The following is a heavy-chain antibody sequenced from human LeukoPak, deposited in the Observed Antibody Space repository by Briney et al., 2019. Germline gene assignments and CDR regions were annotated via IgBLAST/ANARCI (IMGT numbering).Heavy chain of an antibody. CDR3: ARGLLDGYTHPAAFDI. Sequence: PSETLSLTCTVSGGSISSYSWSWIRQPQGKGLEWIGYIYYSGSTNYNPSLKSRVTISVDTSKSQFSLKLSSVTAADTAVYYCARGLLDGYTHPAAFDIWGQGTMVTVSS. CDR1: GGSISSYS. D-gene: IGHD5-24*01. V-gene: IGHV4-59*01. CDR2: IYYSGST. J-gene: IGHJ3*02.